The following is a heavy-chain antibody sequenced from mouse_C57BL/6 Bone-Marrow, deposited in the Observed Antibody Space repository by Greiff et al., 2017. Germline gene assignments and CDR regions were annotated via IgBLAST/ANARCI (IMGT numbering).Heavy chain of an antibody. CDR1: GFSLTSYG. Sequence: QVQLQQSGPGLVAPSQSLSITCTVSGFSLTSYGVHWVRQPPGKGLEWLVVIWSDGSTTYNSALKSRLSISKDNSKSQVFLKMNSLQTDDTAMYYCARHYGNYGWYFDVWGTGTTVTVSS. CDR3: ARHYGNYGWYFDV. D-gene: IGHD2-1*01. CDR2: IWSDGST. V-gene: IGHV2-6-1*01. J-gene: IGHJ1*03.